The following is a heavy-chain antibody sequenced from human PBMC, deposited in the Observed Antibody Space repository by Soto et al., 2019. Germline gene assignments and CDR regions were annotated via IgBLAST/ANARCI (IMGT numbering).Heavy chain of an antibody. CDR3: VRNDGWYRLDS. V-gene: IGHV3-7*04. D-gene: IGHD6-19*01. J-gene: IGHJ4*02. CDR1: GFTFNNYW. CDR2: IMKDGSLT. Sequence: EVQLVESGGGLVQPGGSLRLSCAASGFTFNNYWMTWVRQAPGQGLEWVANIMKDGSLTEYVDLVKGRFTISRDNVKNSLDLQMDRLRVKDTAIYYCVRNDGWYRLDSWGQGSLVIVSS.